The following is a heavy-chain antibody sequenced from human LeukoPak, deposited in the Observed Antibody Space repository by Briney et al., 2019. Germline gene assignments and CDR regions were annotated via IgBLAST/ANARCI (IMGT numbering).Heavy chain of an antibody. Sequence: GGPLRLSCAASGFTFSSYGMHWVRPAPGKGLGWVAFIRYDGSNKYYADSVKGRFTISRDNSKNTLYLQMNSLRAEDTAVYYCAKGRAVAGDYYYYYMDVWGKGTTVTISS. D-gene: IGHD6-19*01. CDR3: AKGRAVAGDYYYYYMDV. CDR1: GFTFSSYG. CDR2: IRYDGSNK. J-gene: IGHJ6*03. V-gene: IGHV3-30*02.